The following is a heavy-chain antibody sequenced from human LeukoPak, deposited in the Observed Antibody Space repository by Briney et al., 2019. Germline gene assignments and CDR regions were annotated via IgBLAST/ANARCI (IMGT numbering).Heavy chain of an antibody. CDR1: GYNFDTHW. V-gene: IGHV5-51*01. CDR3: ARHGYNTNPPAQI. Sequence: GESLQISCKGSGYNFDTHWIGWVRPVPGRGLEWMGVIYPGNSDTRYSPSFQGQVTISADKSISTAYLQWGGLKASDTAVYYCARHGYNTNPPAQIWGQGTLVTVSS. CDR2: IYPGNSDT. J-gene: IGHJ4*02. D-gene: IGHD1-20*01.